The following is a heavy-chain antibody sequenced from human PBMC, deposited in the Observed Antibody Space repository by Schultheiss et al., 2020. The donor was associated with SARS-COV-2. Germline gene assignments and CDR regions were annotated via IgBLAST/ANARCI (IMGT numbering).Heavy chain of an antibody. V-gene: IGHV4-34*01. CDR3: ARVGCTNGVCYPDY. Sequence: SETLSLTCAVYGGSFSGYYWSWIRQPPGKGLEWIGEINHSGSTNYNPSLKSRVTMSVDTSKNQFSLKLSSVTAADTAVYYCARVGCTNGVCYPDYWGQGTLVTVSS. J-gene: IGHJ4*02. CDR1: GGSFSGYY. CDR2: INHSGST. D-gene: IGHD2-8*01.